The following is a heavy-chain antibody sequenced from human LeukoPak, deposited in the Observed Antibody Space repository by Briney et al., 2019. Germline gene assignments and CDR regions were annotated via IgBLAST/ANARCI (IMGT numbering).Heavy chain of an antibody. Sequence: GSLRLSCAASGFTFSSYAMHWVRQAPGKGLEWVAVISYDGSNKYYADSVKGRFTISRDNSKNTLYLQMNSLRAEDTAVYYCASDPLDSSSWYFQFGGQGTLVTVSS. D-gene: IGHD6-13*01. J-gene: IGHJ1*01. CDR3: ASDPLDSSSWYFQF. CDR1: GFTFSSYA. V-gene: IGHV3-30-3*01. CDR2: ISYDGSNK.